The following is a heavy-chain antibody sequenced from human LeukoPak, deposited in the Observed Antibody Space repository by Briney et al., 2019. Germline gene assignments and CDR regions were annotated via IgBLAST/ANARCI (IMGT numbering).Heavy chain of an antibody. CDR1: GFTFSSYV. V-gene: IGHV3-23*01. CDR2: ISGSGGST. Sequence: PGRSLRLSCAASGFTFSSYVMHWVRQAPGKGLEWVSAISGSGGSTYYADSVKGRFTISRDNSKNTLYLQMNSLRAEDTAVYYCAKSGYSYGIFDYWGQGTLVTVSS. D-gene: IGHD5-18*01. CDR3: AKSGYSYGIFDY. J-gene: IGHJ4*02.